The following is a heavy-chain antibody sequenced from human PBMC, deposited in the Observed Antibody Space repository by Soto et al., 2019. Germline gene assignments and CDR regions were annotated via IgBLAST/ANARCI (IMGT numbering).Heavy chain of an antibody. Sequence: SETLSLTCTVSGGSISSYYWSWIRQPPGKGLEWIGYIYYSGSTNYNPSLKSRVTISVDTSKNQFSLKLSSVTAADTAVYYCARGLLTLVTRRWLDLWGPGTLVTVSS. CDR2: IYYSGST. J-gene: IGHJ5*02. D-gene: IGHD3-9*01. CDR3: ARGLLTLVTRRWLDL. V-gene: IGHV4-59*01. CDR1: GGSISSYY.